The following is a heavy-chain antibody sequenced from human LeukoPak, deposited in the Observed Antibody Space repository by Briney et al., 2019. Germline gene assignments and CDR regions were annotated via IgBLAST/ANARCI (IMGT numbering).Heavy chain of an antibody. CDR1: GFTFSSYA. CDR3: ARSYALHYFDY. V-gene: IGHV3-64*02. J-gene: IGHJ4*02. D-gene: IGHD4-17*01. CDR2: ISSNGGST. Sequence: GGSLRLSCAASGFTFSSYAMHWVRQAPGKGLEYVSAISSNGGSTYYADSVKGRFTISRDNSKNTLYLQMGSLRAEDMAVYYCARSYALHYFDYWGQGTLVTVSS.